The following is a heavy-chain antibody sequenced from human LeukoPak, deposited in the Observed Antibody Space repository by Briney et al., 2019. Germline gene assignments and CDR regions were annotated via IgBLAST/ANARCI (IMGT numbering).Heavy chain of an antibody. J-gene: IGHJ6*04. D-gene: IGHD3-10*01. Sequence: SETLSLTCTVSGGSIRSYYWSWIRQPPGKGLEWIGYIYYSGSTNYNPSLKSRVTISVDTSKNQFSLKLSSVTAADTAVYYCARLLWFGNQDVWGKGTTVTVSS. CDR2: IYYSGST. CDR3: ARLLWFGNQDV. CDR1: GGSIRSYY. V-gene: IGHV4-59*08.